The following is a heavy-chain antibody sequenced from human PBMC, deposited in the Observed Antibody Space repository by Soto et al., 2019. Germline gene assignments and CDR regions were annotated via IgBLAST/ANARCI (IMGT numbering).Heavy chain of an antibody. CDR2: IYYSGST. CDR3: ARDCISTSCPTDYGMDV. J-gene: IGHJ6*02. D-gene: IGHD2-2*01. Sequence: PSETLSLTCTVSGGSISSYYWSWIRQPPGKGLEWIGYIYYSGSTNYNPSLKSRVTISVDTSKNQFSLKLSSVTAADTAVYYCARDCISTSCPTDYGMDVWGQGTTVTVSS. CDR1: GGSISSYY. V-gene: IGHV4-59*01.